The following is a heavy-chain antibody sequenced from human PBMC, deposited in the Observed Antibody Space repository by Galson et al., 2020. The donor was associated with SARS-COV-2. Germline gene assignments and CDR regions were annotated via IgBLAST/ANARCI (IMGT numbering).Heavy chain of an antibody. Sequence: TGGSLRLSCAASGFTFSSYSMNWVRQAPGKGLEWVSSISSSSSYIYYADSVKGRFTISRDNAKNSLYLQMNSLRAEDTAVYYCARDQGFDWLFNGETRGIGADFDYWGQGTLVTVSS. CDR1: GFTFSSYS. CDR2: ISSSSSYI. D-gene: IGHD3-9*01. J-gene: IGHJ4*02. CDR3: ARDQGFDWLFNGETRGIGADFDY. V-gene: IGHV3-21*01.